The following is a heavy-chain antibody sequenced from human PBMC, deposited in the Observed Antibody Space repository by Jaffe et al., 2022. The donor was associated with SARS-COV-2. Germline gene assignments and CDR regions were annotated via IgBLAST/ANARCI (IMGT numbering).Heavy chain of an antibody. CDR3: TRDLHEGATVLDY. J-gene: IGHJ4*02. Sequence: EVQLVESGGGLVQPGRSLRLSCTASGFTFGDYAMSWFRQAPGKGLEWVGFIRSKAYGGTTEYAASVKGRFTISRDDSKSIAYLQMNSLKTEDTAVYYCTRDLHEGATVLDYWGQGTLVTVSS. CDR1: GFTFGDYA. V-gene: IGHV3-49*03. D-gene: IGHD1-26*01. CDR2: IRSKAYGGTT.